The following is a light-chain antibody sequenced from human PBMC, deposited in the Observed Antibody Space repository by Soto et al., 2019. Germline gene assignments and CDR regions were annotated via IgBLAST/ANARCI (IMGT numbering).Light chain of an antibody. CDR1: QSVSSSY. CDR3: QQYVGSPPT. V-gene: IGKV3-20*01. CDR2: AAS. J-gene: IGKJ1*01. Sequence: IVLTQSPGTLSLSAGERATLSCPASQSVSSSYLAWYQQNPGQAPRLLIYAASSRATGIPDRFSGSGSGTDFTLTSISLEPEDFAVYYCQQYVGSPPTFGQGTKVDIK.